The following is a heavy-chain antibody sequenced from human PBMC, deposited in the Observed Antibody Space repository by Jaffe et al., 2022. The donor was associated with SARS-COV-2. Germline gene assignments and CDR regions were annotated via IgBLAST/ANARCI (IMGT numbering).Heavy chain of an antibody. D-gene: IGHD3-10*01. Sequence: EVQLLESGGGLVQPGGSLRLSCAASGFTFSNYAMNWVRQAPGKRLEWVSAISGSGGTTFYADSVRGRFTISRDNSKNALYLQMNSLRAEDTAVYYCAKGYYGSGQDAFDIWGQGTMVTVSS. CDR1: GFTFSNYA. CDR2: ISGSGGTT. J-gene: IGHJ3*02. V-gene: IGHV3-23*01. CDR3: AKGYYGSGQDAFDI.